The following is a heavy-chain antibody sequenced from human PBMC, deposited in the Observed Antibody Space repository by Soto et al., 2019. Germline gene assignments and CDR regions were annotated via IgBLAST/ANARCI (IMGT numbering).Heavy chain of an antibody. CDR2: INHSGST. D-gene: IGHD3-22*01. J-gene: IGHJ4*02. CDR1: DGSMNSDSSY. Sequence: QLQLQESGPGLVKPSETLSLTCRVSDGSMNSDSSYWGWIRQPPRKGLEWIGVINHSGSTYHNLSLKGRVTMSVDASRNHFSLKLTSMTAADTAVYYCARLGGYISVGYYYLWDSWGQGTLVTVSS. CDR3: ARLGGYISVGYYYLWDS. V-gene: IGHV4-39*02.